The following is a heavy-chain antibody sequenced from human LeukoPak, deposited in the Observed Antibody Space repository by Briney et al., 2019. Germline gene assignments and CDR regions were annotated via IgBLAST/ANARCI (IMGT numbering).Heavy chain of an antibody. V-gene: IGHV4-39*01. CDR2: IYYSGST. CDR1: GGSISSSSYY. D-gene: IGHD3-22*01. J-gene: IGHJ4*02. Sequence: SETLSLTCTVSGGSISSSSYYWGWIRQPPGKGLEWIGSIYYSGSTYYNPSLKSRVTISVDTSKNQFSLKLSSVTAADTAVYYCARHGGYDSSGYYQPYFDYWGQETLVTVSS. CDR3: ARHGGYDSSGYYQPYFDY.